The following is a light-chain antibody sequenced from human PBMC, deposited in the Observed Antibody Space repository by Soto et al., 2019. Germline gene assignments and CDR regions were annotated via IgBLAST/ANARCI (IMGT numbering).Light chain of an antibody. Sequence: DIQMTQSTSYVSASVGDRVTITCRASQGSTSWLAWYQQKPGRAPKLLIHAASSLDSGVPSRFSGRGSGSDFNLSISSLQPEDFATYYCQQTSSFPVTFGGGTKEEIK. J-gene: IGKJ4*01. CDR3: QQTSSFPVT. V-gene: IGKV1-12*01. CDR2: AAS. CDR1: QGSTSW.